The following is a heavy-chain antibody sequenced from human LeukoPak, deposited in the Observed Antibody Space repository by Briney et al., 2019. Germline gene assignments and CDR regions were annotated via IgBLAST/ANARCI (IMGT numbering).Heavy chain of an antibody. Sequence: GGSLRLSCAASRFTFSSSAMSWVRQAPGKGLQWVSVIYSGGSTYYADSVKGRFTISRDNSKNTLYLQMNSLRAEDTAVYYCARDRVSLFDYWGQGTLVTVSS. J-gene: IGHJ4*02. CDR2: IYSGGST. CDR1: RFTFSSSA. CDR3: ARDRVSLFDY. V-gene: IGHV3-53*01.